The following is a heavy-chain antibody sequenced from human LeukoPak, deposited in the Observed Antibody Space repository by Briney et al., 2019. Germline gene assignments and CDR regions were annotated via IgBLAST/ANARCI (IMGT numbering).Heavy chain of an antibody. CDR1: GVTVNSNY. Sequence: GGSLRLSCAASGVTVNSNYMSWVRQAPGKGLEWVSVIYIAGSTYYTDSVKGRFTISRDNAKNSLYLQMNSLRAEDTAVYYCARGAAAATGGAFDIWGQGTMVTVSS. V-gene: IGHV3-66*01. D-gene: IGHD6-13*01. CDR2: IYIAGST. J-gene: IGHJ3*02. CDR3: ARGAAAATGGAFDI.